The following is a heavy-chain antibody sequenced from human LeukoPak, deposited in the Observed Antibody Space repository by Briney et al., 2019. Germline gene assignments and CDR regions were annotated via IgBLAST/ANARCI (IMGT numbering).Heavy chain of an antibody. J-gene: IGHJ6*03. CDR3: ARVGAARLHYYYMDL. CDR1: GFTFSSYW. D-gene: IGHD6-6*01. V-gene: IGHV3-7*01. Sequence: GGSLRLSCAVSGFTFSSYWMRWVRQAPGKGLEWVDNIKQDGSEKYYVDSVKGRFTISRDNAKNSLYLQMNSLRAEDTAVYYCARVGAARLHYYYMDLWGKGTTVTVSS. CDR2: IKQDGSEK.